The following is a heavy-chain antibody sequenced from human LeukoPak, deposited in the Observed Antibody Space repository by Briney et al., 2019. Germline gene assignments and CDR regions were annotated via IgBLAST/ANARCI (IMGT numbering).Heavy chain of an antibody. D-gene: IGHD5-12*01. Sequence: GGSLRLSCAASGFTFSSYAMHWVRQAPGKGLEYVSTITSNGGYTYYTDSVKGRFTISRDNSKNTMYLQMNSLRAEDTAVYYCAKRNSGYDLYYFDYWGQGTLVTVSS. CDR1: GFTFSSYA. CDR3: AKRNSGYDLYYFDY. CDR2: ITSNGGYT. V-gene: IGHV3-64*04. J-gene: IGHJ4*02.